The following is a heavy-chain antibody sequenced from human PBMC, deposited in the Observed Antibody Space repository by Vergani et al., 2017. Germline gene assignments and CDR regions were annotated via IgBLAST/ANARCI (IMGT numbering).Heavy chain of an antibody. J-gene: IGHJ3*02. CDR1: GGTFSSYA. V-gene: IGHV1-69*01. D-gene: IGHD6-6*01. CDR3: ARGAFYSSSSWGDAFDI. Sequence: QVQLVQSGAEVKKPGSSVKVSCKASGGTFSSYAISWVRQAPGQGREWMGGIIPIFGTANYAQKFQGRVTITADESTSTAYMELSSLRSEDTAVYYCARGAFYSSSSWGDAFDIWGQGTMVTVSS. CDR2: IIPIFGTA.